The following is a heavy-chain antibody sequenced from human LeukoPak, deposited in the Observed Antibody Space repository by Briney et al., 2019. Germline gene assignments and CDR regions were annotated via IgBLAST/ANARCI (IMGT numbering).Heavy chain of an antibody. Sequence: GGSLRLSCAASGFTFSSYWMSWVRQAPGKGLEWVSYISSSSSTIYYADSVKGRFTISRDNAKNSLYLQMNSLRDEDTAVYYCARELRIQLWLRDDYWGQGTLVTVSS. CDR2: ISSSSSTI. V-gene: IGHV3-48*02. CDR1: GFTFSSYW. J-gene: IGHJ4*02. CDR3: ARELRIQLWLRDDY. D-gene: IGHD5-18*01.